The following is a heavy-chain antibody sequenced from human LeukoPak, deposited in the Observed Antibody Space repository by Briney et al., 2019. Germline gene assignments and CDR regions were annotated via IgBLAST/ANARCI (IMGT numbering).Heavy chain of an antibody. J-gene: IGHJ6*03. D-gene: IGHD1-26*01. CDR3: ARGELLNYYYYMDV. CDR2: IYYTGST. V-gene: IGHV4-61*05. Sequence: PSETLSLTCTVSGGSISSSSYYWGWIRQPPEKGLDWIGYIYYTGSTNYNPSLKSRVTMSVDTSKNQFSLKLSSVTAADTAVYYCARGELLNYYYYMDVWGKGTTVTVSS. CDR1: GGSISSSSYY.